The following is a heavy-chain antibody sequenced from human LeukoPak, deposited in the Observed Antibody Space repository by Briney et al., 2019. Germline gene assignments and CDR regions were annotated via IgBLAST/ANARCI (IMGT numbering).Heavy chain of an antibody. D-gene: IGHD2-15*01. J-gene: IGHJ4*02. Sequence: GGSLRLSCVASGFTFSNYDMNWVRPVPGKGLEWVSYISNSGSSKYYVDSVKGRFTISRDNAKNSLYLQMNSRRAEDTAVYYCASLTVTGGSLSDYWGQGTLVTVSS. CDR2: ISNSGSSK. CDR1: GFTFSNYD. CDR3: ASLTVTGGSLSDY. V-gene: IGHV3-48*03.